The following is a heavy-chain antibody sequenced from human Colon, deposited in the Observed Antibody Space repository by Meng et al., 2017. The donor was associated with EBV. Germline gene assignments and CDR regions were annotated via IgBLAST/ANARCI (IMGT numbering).Heavy chain of an antibody. Sequence: QVQLVQSGTEVKKPGASVKVSCKASGYTFTHYYMHWVRQAPGQGPEWMGTIYPNGGSTHYALNFQGRVTMTSDTSTSTFYLELNSLGSDDTAVYYCARDFGSGATLTNSFDSWGQGTLVTVSS. CDR2: IYPNGGST. J-gene: IGHJ4*02. D-gene: IGHD2-15*01. V-gene: IGHV1-46*01. CDR3: ARDFGSGATLTNSFDS. CDR1: GYTFTHYY.